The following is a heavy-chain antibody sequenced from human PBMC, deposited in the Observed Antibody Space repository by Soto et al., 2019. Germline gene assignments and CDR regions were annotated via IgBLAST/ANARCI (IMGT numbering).Heavy chain of an antibody. D-gene: IGHD6-6*01. Sequence: PGESLKISCAASGFTFSSYWMHWVRQAPGKGLVWVSRINSDGSSTRYADSVKGRFTISRDNAKNTLYLQMNSLRAEDTAVYYCTRGDGIAARPFDYWGQGAQVTVSS. CDR3: TRGDGIAARPFDY. J-gene: IGHJ4*02. CDR1: GFTFSSYW. V-gene: IGHV3-74*01. CDR2: INSDGSST.